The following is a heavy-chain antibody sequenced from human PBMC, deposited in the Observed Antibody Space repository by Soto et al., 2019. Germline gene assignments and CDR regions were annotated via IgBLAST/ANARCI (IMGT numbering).Heavy chain of an antibody. CDR3: ARGYVVVVAVNYYYYYMDV. Sequence: ASVKVSCKASGYTFTSYAMHWVRQAPGQRLEWMGWINAGNGNTKYSQKFQGRVTITGDTSASTAYMELSSLRSEDTAVYYCARGYVVVVAVNYYYYYMDVWGKGTTVTVSS. D-gene: IGHD2-15*01. J-gene: IGHJ6*03. CDR2: INAGNGNT. CDR1: GYTFTSYA. V-gene: IGHV1-3*01.